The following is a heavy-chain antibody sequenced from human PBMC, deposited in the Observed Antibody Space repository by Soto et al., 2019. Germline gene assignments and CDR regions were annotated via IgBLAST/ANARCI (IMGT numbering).Heavy chain of an antibody. Sequence: QVPLVQSGAEVKKPGSSVKVSCKASGGTFSSYAISWVRQAPGQGLEWMGGIIPIFGTANYAQKFQGRVTITADESTSTAYMELSSLRSEDTAVYYCARNMAVVVAATEGDAFDIWGQGTMVTVSS. D-gene: IGHD2-15*01. CDR1: GGTFSSYA. V-gene: IGHV1-69*12. CDR3: ARNMAVVVAATEGDAFDI. CDR2: IIPIFGTA. J-gene: IGHJ3*02.